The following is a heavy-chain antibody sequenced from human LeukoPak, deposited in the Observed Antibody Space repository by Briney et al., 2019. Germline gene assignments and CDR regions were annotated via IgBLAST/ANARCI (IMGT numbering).Heavy chain of an antibody. CDR2: FDPEDGET. Sequence: ASVKVSCKVSGFTLTELAMHWVRQGPGKGLEWMGGFDPEDGETIYAQKFQGRVTETEDTSTDTAYMELNSLRSEDTAVYYCATSRTYCGGDCSLDWGQGTLVTVSS. J-gene: IGHJ4*02. D-gene: IGHD2-21*02. CDR3: ATSRTYCGGDCSLD. V-gene: IGHV1-24*01. CDR1: GFTLTELA.